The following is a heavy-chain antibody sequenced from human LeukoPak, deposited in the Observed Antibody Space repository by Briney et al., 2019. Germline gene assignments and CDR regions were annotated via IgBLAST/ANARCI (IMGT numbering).Heavy chain of an antibody. CDR3: ARHAPKILPPWVGGYFDY. D-gene: IGHD1-26*01. J-gene: IGHJ4*02. CDR2: IYYSGST. V-gene: IGHV4-59*01. CDR1: GGSTSSYY. Sequence: PSETLSLTCTVSGGSTSSYYWSWIRQPPGKGLEWIGYIYYSGSTKYDPSLKSRVTISVDTSKNQFSLKLSSVTAADTAVYSCARHAPKILPPWVGGYFDYWGQGTLVTVSS.